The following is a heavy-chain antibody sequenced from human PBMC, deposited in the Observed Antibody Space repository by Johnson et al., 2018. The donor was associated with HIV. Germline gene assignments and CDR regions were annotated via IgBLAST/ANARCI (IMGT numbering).Heavy chain of an antibody. CDR2: IYSGDDT. J-gene: IGHJ3*02. Sequence: VQLVESGGGLVQPGGSLRLSCAVSGFTVSSNYITWVRQAPGKGLEWISVIYSGDDTYYADSVKGRFTISRDDSKNTLYLQMNRLTAEDTAVYYCARAPGFSRAFDIWGQGTMVTVSS. D-gene: IGHD3-10*01. CDR3: ARAPGFSRAFDI. V-gene: IGHV3-66*01. CDR1: GFTVSSNY.